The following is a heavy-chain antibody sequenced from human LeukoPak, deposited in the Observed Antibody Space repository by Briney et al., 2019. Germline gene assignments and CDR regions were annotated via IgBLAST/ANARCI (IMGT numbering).Heavy chain of an antibody. D-gene: IGHD1-20*01. CDR3: ARVSAITGATDALDF. V-gene: IGHV3-72*01. Sequence: GGSLRLSCAASGFTFSDHFMDWVRQAPGKGLEWIGRIRKKANSYTTEYAASVKSRFTFSRDDSKNSLYLQMNSLETEDTAVYYCARVSAITGATDALDFWGQGTMVTVSS. CDR1: GFTFSDHF. CDR2: IRKKANSYTT. J-gene: IGHJ3*01.